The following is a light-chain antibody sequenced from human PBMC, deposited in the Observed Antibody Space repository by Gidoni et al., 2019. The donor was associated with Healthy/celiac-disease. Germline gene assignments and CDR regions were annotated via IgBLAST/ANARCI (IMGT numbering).Light chain of an antibody. CDR1: QSVSSN. CDR2: GAS. CDR3: QAYNNWPPLT. V-gene: IGKV3-15*01. Sequence: EIVMTQSPATLSVSPGERATLSCRASQSVSSNLAWYQQKPGQAPRLLIYGASTRATGIPARFSGSWSGTEFTLTISRLQSEDFAVYFCQAYNNWPPLTFGGGTKVEIK. J-gene: IGKJ4*01.